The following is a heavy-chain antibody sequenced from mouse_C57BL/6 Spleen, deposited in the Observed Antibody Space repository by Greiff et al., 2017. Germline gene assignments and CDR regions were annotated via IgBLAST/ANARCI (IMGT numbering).Heavy chain of an antibody. V-gene: IGHV1-50*01. CDR2: IDPSDSYT. J-gene: IGHJ3*01. CDR1: GYTFTSYW. CDR3: ASGSAWFAY. D-gene: IGHD1-1*01. Sequence: QVQLQQPGAELVKPGASVKLSCKASGYTFTSYWMQWVKQRPGQGLEWIGEIDPSDSYTNYNQKFKGKATLTVDTSSSPAYMQLSSLTSEDSAVYYCASGSAWFAYWGQGTLVTVSA.